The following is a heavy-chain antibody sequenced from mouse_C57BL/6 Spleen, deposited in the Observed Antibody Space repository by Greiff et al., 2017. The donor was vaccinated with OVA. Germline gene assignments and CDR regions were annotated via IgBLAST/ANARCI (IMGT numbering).Heavy chain of an antibody. J-gene: IGHJ2*01. Sequence: QVHVKQSGAELVRPGASVTLSCKASGYTFTDYEMHWVKQTPVHGLEWIGAIDPETGGTAYNQKFKGKAILTADKSSSTAYMELRSLTSEDSAVYYCSYYYCTYWGQGTTLTVSS. CDR3: SYYYCTY. V-gene: IGHV1-15*01. CDR1: GYTFTDYE. D-gene: IGHD1-1*01. CDR2: IDPETGGT.